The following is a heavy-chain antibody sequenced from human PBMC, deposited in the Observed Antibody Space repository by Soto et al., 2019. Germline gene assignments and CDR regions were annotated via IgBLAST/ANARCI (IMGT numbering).Heavy chain of an antibody. V-gene: IGHV3-23*01. CDR1: GFTFSNYA. Sequence: EVQPLESGGGLVHPGGSLRLSCAASGFTFSNYAVTWVRQAPGKGLEWVSTISGSGGSTYYADSVKGRFTISRDNSKKTLYLQMNSLRAEDTAVYSCAKDQGSSWYEIDYWGQGTLVTVSS. CDR3: AKDQGSSWYEIDY. CDR2: ISGSGGST. J-gene: IGHJ4*02. D-gene: IGHD6-13*01.